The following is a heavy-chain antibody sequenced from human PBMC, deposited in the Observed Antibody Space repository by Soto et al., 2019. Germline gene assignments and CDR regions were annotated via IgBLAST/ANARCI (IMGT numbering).Heavy chain of an antibody. J-gene: IGHJ4*02. CDR3: ARVNGSSWFYDY. Sequence: SSETLSLTCAVYGGSFSGYYWSWIRQPPGKGLEWIGEINHSGSTNYNPSLKSRVTISVDTSKNQFSLKLSSVTAADTAVYYCARVNGSSWFYDYWGQGTLVTVSS. D-gene: IGHD6-13*01. V-gene: IGHV4-34*01. CDR2: INHSGST. CDR1: GGSFSGYY.